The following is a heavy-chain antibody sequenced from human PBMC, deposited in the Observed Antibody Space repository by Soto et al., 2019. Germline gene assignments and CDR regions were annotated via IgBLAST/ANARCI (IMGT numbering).Heavy chain of an antibody. J-gene: IGHJ4*02. D-gene: IGHD5-18*01. Sequence: SQTLSLTCAISGDSFSSNGATWNWIRQSPSRGLEWLGRTYYRSKWFNDYAVSVRSRITINPDTSKNQFSLQLNSVTPEDTAVYYCARGGYSYGVNLDYWGQGTLVTVSS. CDR3: ARGGYSYGVNLDY. V-gene: IGHV6-1*01. CDR1: GDSFSSNGAT. CDR2: TYYRSKWFN.